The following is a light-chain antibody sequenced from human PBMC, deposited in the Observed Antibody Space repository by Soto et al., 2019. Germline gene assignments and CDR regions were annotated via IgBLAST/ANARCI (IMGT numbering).Light chain of an antibody. CDR1: QSVSSY. J-gene: IGKJ5*01. CDR3: QQSINWPI. CDR2: DAS. V-gene: IGKV3-11*01. Sequence: EILLTQSPATLSLSPGERATLSCRASQSVSSYLAWYQQKPGQAPRLLIYDASNWATGIPARFSGSGSGTDFTLTISSLKTEDFAAYYCQQSINWPIFSQGTRLEIK.